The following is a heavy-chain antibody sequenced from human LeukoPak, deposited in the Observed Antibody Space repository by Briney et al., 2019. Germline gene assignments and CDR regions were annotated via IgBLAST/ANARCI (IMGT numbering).Heavy chain of an antibody. Sequence: GGSLRLSCAASGFTFSSYWMSWVRQAPGKGLEWVANIKQDGSEKYYVDSVKGRFTISRDNSMNTLHLQMNRLRAEDTAVYYCAKSRGWLQIWDYWGQGTLVTVSS. CDR1: GFTFSSYW. CDR3: AKSRGWLQIWDY. J-gene: IGHJ4*02. D-gene: IGHD5-24*01. CDR2: IKQDGSEK. V-gene: IGHV3-7*03.